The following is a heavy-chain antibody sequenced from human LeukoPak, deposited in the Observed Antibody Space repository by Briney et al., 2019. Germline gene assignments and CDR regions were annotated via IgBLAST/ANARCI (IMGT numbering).Heavy chain of an antibody. CDR3: ARESDCNSASCSRDYYYGMDV. CDR2: ITNSGSDI. V-gene: IGHV3-11*01. D-gene: IGHD2-2*01. Sequence: GGSLRLSCVVSGFTFSDFHMSWLRQAPGKGLEWISYITNSGSDIEYADSVKGRFTISWDNAKKSLYLEMNTLRAEDTAVYYCARESDCNSASCSRDYYYGMDVWGQGTTVTVSS. J-gene: IGHJ6*02. CDR1: GFTFSDFH.